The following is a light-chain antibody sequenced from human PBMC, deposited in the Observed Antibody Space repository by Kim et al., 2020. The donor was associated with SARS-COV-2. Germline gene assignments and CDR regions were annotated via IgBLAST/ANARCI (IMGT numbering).Light chain of an antibody. CDR2: RAS. J-gene: IGKJ5*01. CDR1: QSIFTH. V-gene: IGKV1-39*01. Sequence: DIQMTQSPSSLPVSAGDRVTITCRASQSIFTHLNWYQQRPGEAPKLLIYRASTLRSGVPSRFSGSGSGTDFTLTISNLQPEDFASYFCQQSYITPITFGPGTRLEIK. CDR3: QQSYITPIT.